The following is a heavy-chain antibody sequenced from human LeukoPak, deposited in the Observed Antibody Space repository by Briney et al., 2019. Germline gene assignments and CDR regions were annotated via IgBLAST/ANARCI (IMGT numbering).Heavy chain of an antibody. Sequence: PSETLSLTCTVSGGSISSYYWSWIRQPPGKGLEWIGYIYYSGSTNYNPSLKSRVTISVDTSKNQFSLKLSSVTAADTAVYYCASYYGSGSVFDYWGQGTLVTVSS. D-gene: IGHD3-10*01. J-gene: IGHJ4*02. CDR3: ASYYGSGSVFDY. CDR1: GGSISSYY. CDR2: IYYSGST. V-gene: IGHV4-59*12.